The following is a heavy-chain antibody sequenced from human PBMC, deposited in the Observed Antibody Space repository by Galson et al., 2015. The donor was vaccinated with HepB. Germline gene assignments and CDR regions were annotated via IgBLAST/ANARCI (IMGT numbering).Heavy chain of an antibody. D-gene: IGHD1-26*01. CDR1: GFTFSGSA. V-gene: IGHV3-73*01. J-gene: IGHJ4*02. CDR2: IKSKANNYAT. Sequence: SLRLSCAASGFTFSGSAIHWVRQAYGKGPEWVGRIKSKANNYATSCVPSLKGRFSISRDDSKSMAYLHMRSLKTEDTAVYYCTRLGDLSVYISRWGQGTLVTVSS. CDR3: TRLGDLSVYISR.